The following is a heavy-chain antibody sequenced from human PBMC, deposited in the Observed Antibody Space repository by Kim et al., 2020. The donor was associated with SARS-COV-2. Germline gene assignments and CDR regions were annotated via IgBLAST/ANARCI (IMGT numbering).Heavy chain of an antibody. V-gene: IGHV4-59*13. CDR1: GGSISSYY. Sequence: SETLSLTCTVSGGSISSYYWSWIRQPPGKGLEWIGYIYYSGSTNYNPSLKSRVTISVDTSKNQFSLKLSSVTAADTAVYYCARGGYYYDSSGYGWYYYYGMDVWGQGTTVTVSS. CDR2: IYYSGST. D-gene: IGHD3-22*01. CDR3: ARGGYYYDSSGYGWYYYYGMDV. J-gene: IGHJ6*02.